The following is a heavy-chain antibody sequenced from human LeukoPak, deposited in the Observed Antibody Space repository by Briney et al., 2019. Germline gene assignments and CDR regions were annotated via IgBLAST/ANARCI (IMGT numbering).Heavy chain of an antibody. Sequence: GSSVKVSCKASGGTFSSYAISWVRQAPGQGLEWMGGIIPIFGTANYAQKFQGRVTITADKSTSTAYMELSSLRSEDTAVYYCARWTLTTVTLRGLGMDVWGQGTTVTVSS. CDR1: GGTFSSYA. J-gene: IGHJ6*02. CDR2: IIPIFGTA. CDR3: ARWTLTTVTLRGLGMDV. D-gene: IGHD4-17*01. V-gene: IGHV1-69*06.